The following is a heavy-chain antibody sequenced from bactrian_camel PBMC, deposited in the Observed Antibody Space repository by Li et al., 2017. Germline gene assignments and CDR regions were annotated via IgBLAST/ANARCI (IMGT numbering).Heavy chain of an antibody. CDR2: ISSLGATK. Sequence: QLVESGGGLAQPGGSLRLSCAASGFTFDSGWMYWVRQAPGKGLEWVSQISSLGATKRYADSVNGRFTISRDNAKNMMYLQMNSLKPEDTAVYYCVRANYAYWNSNYSRPASQGTQVTVS. CDR1: GFTFDSGW. J-gene: IGHJ4*01. V-gene: IGHV3S25*01. D-gene: IGHD4*01.